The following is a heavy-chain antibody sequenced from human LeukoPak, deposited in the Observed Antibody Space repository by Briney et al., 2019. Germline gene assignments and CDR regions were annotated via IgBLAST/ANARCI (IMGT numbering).Heavy chain of an antibody. J-gene: IGHJ4*02. D-gene: IGHD2-15*01. CDR1: GGSFSGYY. Sequence: SSETLSLTCAVYGGSFSGYYWSWIRQPPGKGLEWIGEINHSGSTYYNPSLKSRVTISVDTSKNQFSLKLSSVTAADTAVYYCARVKGEYCSGGSCPLDYWGQGTLVTVSS. CDR2: INHSGST. V-gene: IGHV4-34*01. CDR3: ARVKGEYCSGGSCPLDY.